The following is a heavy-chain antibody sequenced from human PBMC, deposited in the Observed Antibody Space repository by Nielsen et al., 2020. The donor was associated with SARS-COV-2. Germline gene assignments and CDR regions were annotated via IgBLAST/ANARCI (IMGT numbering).Heavy chain of an antibody. J-gene: IGHJ4*02. CDR1: GYTFTGYY. CDR2: INPNSGGT. V-gene: IGHV1-2*06. CDR3: ARDRSRRPGIAVAGGGLDY. D-gene: IGHD6-19*01. Sequence: ASVKVSCKASGYTFTGYYMHWVRQAPGHGLEWMGRINPNSGGTNYAQKFQGRVTMTRDTSISTAYMELSRLRSDDTAVYYCARDRSRRPGIAVAGGGLDYWGQGTLVTVSS.